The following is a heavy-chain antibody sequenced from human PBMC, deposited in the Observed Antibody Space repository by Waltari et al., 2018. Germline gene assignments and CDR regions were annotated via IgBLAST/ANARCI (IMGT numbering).Heavy chain of an antibody. V-gene: IGHV3-33*01. D-gene: IGHD6-13*01. J-gene: IGHJ6*02. CDR3: AVTTGGYDGMGV. CDR1: GFSFSLFG. CDR2: IWYDGSEK. Sequence: QVQLVESGGGVVKPGRSLRLSCAAWGFSFSLFGMHWVRRGPGKGLEWVAIIWYDGSEKYYADSVKGRFTISRDNSKNTVDLQMNSLRAEDTAVYYCAVTTGGYDGMGVWGQGTTVTVSS.